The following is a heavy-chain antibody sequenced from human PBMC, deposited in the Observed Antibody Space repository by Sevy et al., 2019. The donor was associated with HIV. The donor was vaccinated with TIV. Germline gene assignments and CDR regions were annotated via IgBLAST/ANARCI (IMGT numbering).Heavy chain of an antibody. CDR3: ARRAWLVGDYYFDY. CDR2: IYYSWST. J-gene: IGHJ4*02. CDR1: GGSISSGGYY. V-gene: IGHV4-31*03. Sequence: SETLSLTCTVSGGSISSGGYYWSWIRQHPGKGLEWIGYIYYSWSTYYNPSLKSRVTISVDTSKNQFSLKLSSVTAADTAVYYCARRAWLVGDYYFDYWGQGTLVTVSS. D-gene: IGHD3-9*01.